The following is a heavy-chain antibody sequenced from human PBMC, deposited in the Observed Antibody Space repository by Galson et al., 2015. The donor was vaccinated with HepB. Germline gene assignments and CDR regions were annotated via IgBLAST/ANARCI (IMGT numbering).Heavy chain of an antibody. V-gene: IGHV3-11*01. CDR2: ISSSGGTTV. D-gene: IGHD2/OR15-2a*01. CDR1: GSTFSDYY. J-gene: IGHJ5*02. Sequence: SLRLSCAASGSTFSDYYMTWIRQAPGKGLEWVSYISSSGGTTVSYADSVKGRVTISRDNAKNSLYLQINSLRVEDTAVYYCARATLGWFDPWGQGTLVTVSS. CDR3: ARATLGWFDP.